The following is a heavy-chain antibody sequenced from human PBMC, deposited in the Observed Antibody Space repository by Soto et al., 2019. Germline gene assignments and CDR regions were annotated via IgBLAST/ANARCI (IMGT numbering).Heavy chain of an antibody. Sequence: GGSLRLSCAASGFTFSSYDMHWVRQATGKGLEWVSAIGTAGDTYYPGSVKGRFTISRENAKNSLYLQMNSLRAEDTAVYYCARGGLGLTIFGVVNVEAPIFDYWGQGTLVTVSS. J-gene: IGHJ4*02. D-gene: IGHD3-3*01. CDR1: GFTFSSYD. CDR2: IGTAGDT. CDR3: ARGGLGLTIFGVVNVEAPIFDY. V-gene: IGHV3-13*01.